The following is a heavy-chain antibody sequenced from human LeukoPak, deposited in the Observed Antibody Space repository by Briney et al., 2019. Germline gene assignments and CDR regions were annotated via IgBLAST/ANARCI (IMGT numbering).Heavy chain of an antibody. CDR1: GGSISSYY. CDR3: ARWSGIAAAGTFYFDY. CDR2: IYTSGST. Sequence: SETLSLTCTVSGGSISSYYWSWIRQPPGKGLEWIGYIYTSGSTNYNPSLKSRVTISVDTSKNQFSLKLSSVTAADTAVYYCARWSGIAAAGTFYFDYWGQGTLVTVSS. V-gene: IGHV4-4*09. D-gene: IGHD6-13*01. J-gene: IGHJ4*02.